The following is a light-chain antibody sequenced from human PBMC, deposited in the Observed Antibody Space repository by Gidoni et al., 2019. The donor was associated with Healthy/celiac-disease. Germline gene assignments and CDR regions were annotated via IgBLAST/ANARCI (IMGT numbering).Light chain of an antibody. Sequence: DIQMTQSPSTLSASVGDRVTITCRASQSIICWLAWYQQKPGKAPKLLIYKASSLESGVPSRFSGSGSGTEFTLTISSLQPDDFATYYCQLRWTFGQGTKVEIK. V-gene: IGKV1-5*03. CDR2: KAS. CDR1: QSIICW. CDR3: QLRWT. J-gene: IGKJ1*01.